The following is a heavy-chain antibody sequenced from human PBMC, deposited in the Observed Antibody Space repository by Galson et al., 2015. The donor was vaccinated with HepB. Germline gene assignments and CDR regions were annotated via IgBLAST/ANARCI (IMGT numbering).Heavy chain of an antibody. D-gene: IGHD3-3*01. CDR2: ISTSGSTM. CDR3: ARGPHDCWNQNYYYMDV. Sequence: SLRLSCAASGFTFSDFYLSWIRQAPGQGLEWVSYISTSGSTMYYADSVKGRFTISRDNAKNSLYLQMNSLRAEDTAVYYCARGPHDCWNQNYYYMDVWGKGTTVTVSS. J-gene: IGHJ6*03. V-gene: IGHV3-11*01. CDR1: GFTFSDFY.